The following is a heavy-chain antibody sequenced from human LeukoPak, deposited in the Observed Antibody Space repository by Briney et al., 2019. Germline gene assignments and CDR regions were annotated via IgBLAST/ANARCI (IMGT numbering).Heavy chain of an antibody. V-gene: IGHV5-51*01. D-gene: IGHD3-22*01. CDR3: ARQGSPLVGYDSSGYYYAPTFDY. CDR2: IYPGDSDT. CDR1: GYSFTDYW. Sequence: GESLKISCKGSGYSFTDYWIGWVRQMPGKGLEWMGIIYPGDSDTRYSPSFQGQVTISADKSISTAYLQWSSLKASDTAMYYCARQGSPLVGYDSSGYYYAPTFDYWGQGTLVTVSS. J-gene: IGHJ4*02.